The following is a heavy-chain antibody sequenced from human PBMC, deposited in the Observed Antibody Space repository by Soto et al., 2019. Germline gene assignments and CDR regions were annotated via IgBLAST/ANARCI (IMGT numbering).Heavy chain of an antibody. CDR2: ISSSSSTI. Sequence: PGGSLRLSCAASGFTFSSYSMNWVRQAPGKGLEWVSYISSSSSTIYYADSVKGRFTISRDNAKNSLYLQMNSLRAEDTAVYYCARATDFDDILTGYYHHCMDVWGQGTTVTVSS. D-gene: IGHD3-9*01. J-gene: IGHJ6*02. CDR3: ARATDFDDILTGYYHHCMDV. V-gene: IGHV3-48*01. CDR1: GFTFSSYS.